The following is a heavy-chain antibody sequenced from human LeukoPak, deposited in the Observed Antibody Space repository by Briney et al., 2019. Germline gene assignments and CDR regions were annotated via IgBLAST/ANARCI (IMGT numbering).Heavy chain of an antibody. CDR1: GFTFSSYA. D-gene: IGHD3-16*02. V-gene: IGHV3-23*01. CDR3: AKSWGSYRYYFDY. J-gene: IGHJ4*02. CDR2: ISGSGGST. Sequence: GGSLRLSCAASGFTFSSYAMSWVRQAPGKGLEWVSAISGSGGSTYYADSVKGRFTISRDSSKNTLYLQMNSLRAEDTAVYYCAKSWGSYRYYFDYWGQGTLVTVSS.